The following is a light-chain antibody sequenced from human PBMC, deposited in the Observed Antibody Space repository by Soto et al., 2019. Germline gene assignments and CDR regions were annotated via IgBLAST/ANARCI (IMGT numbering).Light chain of an antibody. Sequence: DIQLTQSPSTLSASVGDRVTITCRASQSISSWLAWYQQKPGKAPNFLIYKTSNLESGVPSRFSGSVSVTEFTLTISSLQPDDFATYYCQYYNDYCWTFGQGTKVEIK. CDR2: KTS. J-gene: IGKJ1*01. CDR1: QSISSW. V-gene: IGKV1-5*03. CDR3: QYYNDYCWT.